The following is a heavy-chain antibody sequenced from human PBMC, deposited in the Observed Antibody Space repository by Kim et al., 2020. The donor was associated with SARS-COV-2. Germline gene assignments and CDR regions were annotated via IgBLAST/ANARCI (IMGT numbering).Heavy chain of an antibody. CDR3: ARVVGIAARLWYFDL. CDR2: TYYRSKWYT. J-gene: IGHJ2*01. CDR1: GDSVSSNSAA. Sequence: SQTLSLTCAISGDSVSSNSAAWNWIRQSPSRGLEWLGRTYYRSKWYTDYAVSVKSRITINPDTSKNQFSLQLNSVTPEDTAVYYCARVVGIAARLWYFDLWGRGNRVTVSS. D-gene: IGHD6-6*01. V-gene: IGHV6-1*01.